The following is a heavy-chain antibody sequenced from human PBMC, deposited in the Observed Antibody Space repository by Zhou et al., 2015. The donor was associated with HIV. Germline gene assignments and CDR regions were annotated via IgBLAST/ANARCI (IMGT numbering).Heavy chain of an antibody. D-gene: IGHD5-24*01. Sequence: QVQLVQSGAEVKKPGSSVKVSCKTSGDTFSAYSISWVRQAPGQGLEWMGVITPILGTRKYAQKFQGRVTVSADRSTSTAYMELRSLRSEDTAVYYCARGVRDGYSFYYYYGMDVWGQGTTVTVSS. J-gene: IGHJ6*02. CDR2: ITPILGTR. CDR1: GDTFSAYS. CDR3: ARGVRDGYSFYYYYGMDV. V-gene: IGHV1-69*06.